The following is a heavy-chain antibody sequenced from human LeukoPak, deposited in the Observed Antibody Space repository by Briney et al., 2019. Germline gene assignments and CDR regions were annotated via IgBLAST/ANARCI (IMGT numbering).Heavy chain of an antibody. CDR3: AKGEDNWTPPAFDY. V-gene: IGHV3-30*02. D-gene: IGHD1-20*01. CDR2: IRYDGSNK. CDR1: GFTFSNYW. Sequence: GGSLRLSCEASGFTFSNYWMSWVRQAPGKGLEGVAFIRYDGSNKYCADAVKGRFTISRDNSKNTLYLKMNSVRAEDTGVYYCAKGEDNWTPPAFDYWGQGTLVTVSS. J-gene: IGHJ4*02.